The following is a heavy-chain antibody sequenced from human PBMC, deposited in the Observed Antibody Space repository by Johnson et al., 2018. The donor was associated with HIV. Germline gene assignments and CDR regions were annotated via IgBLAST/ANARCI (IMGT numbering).Heavy chain of an antibody. D-gene: IGHD3-22*01. CDR3: ARDRGGYYSDSSGLDAFDI. J-gene: IGHJ3*02. Sequence: VQLVESGGGVVQPGRSLRLSCAASGFSFSGYAMTWVRQAPGKGLEWVSVMTGNGDRTYYAESVKGRFTISRDNSKNTLYLQMNSLRAEETAVYYCARDRGGYYSDSSGLDAFDIWGQVTMVTVSS. CDR1: GFSFSGYA. CDR2: MTGNGDRT. V-gene: IGHV3-23*04.